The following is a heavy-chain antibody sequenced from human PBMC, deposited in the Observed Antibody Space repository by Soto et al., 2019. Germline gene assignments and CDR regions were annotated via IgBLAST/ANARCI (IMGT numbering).Heavy chain of an antibody. CDR3: ARGYDYVWGSYRSFDY. Sequence: LRLSCAASGFTFSSYSMNWVRQAPGKGLEWVSYISSSSSTIYYADSVKGRFTISRDNAKNSLYLQMNSLRDEDTAVYYCARGYDYVWGSYRSFDYWGQGTLVTVSS. V-gene: IGHV3-48*02. D-gene: IGHD3-16*02. CDR2: ISSSSSTI. CDR1: GFTFSSYS. J-gene: IGHJ4*02.